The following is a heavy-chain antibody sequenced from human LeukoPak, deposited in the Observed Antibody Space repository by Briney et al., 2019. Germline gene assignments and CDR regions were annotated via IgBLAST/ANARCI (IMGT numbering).Heavy chain of an antibody. D-gene: IGHD3-22*01. CDR3: ARDSLYDSSGYYDC. J-gene: IGHJ4*02. CDR1: GYTFTSYG. CDR2: ISAYNGNT. V-gene: IGHV1-18*01. Sequence: ASVTVSCKASGYTFTSYGISWVRQAPGQGLEWMGWISAYNGNTNYAQKLQGRVTMTTDTSTSTAYMELRSLRSDDTAVYYCARDSLYDSSGYYDCWGQGTLVTVSS.